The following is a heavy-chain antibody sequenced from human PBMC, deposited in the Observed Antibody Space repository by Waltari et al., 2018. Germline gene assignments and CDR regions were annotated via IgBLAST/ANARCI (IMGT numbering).Heavy chain of an antibody. D-gene: IGHD2-8*01. CDR1: GFTFSSYW. V-gene: IGHV3-7*01. Sequence: EVQLVESGGGLVQPGGSLRLSCAASGFTFSSYWMSWVRQAPGKGLEWFANIKQDGIEKYYVDSVKGRFTISRDNAKNSLYLQMNSLRAEDTAVYYCARVVTHILMGRYMDVWGKGTTVTVSS. J-gene: IGHJ6*03. CDR2: IKQDGIEK. CDR3: ARVVTHILMGRYMDV.